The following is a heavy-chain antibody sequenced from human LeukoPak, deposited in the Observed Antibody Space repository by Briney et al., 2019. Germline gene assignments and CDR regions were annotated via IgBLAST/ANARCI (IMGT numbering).Heavy chain of an antibody. D-gene: IGHD3-22*01. Sequence: PGGSLRLSCAASGFTFSSYAMSWVRQAPGKGLEWVSAISGSGGSTYYADSVKGRFTISRDNSKNTLYLQMNSLRAEETAVYYCAKDRHDSSGYYHYWGQGTLVTVSS. CDR3: AKDRHDSSGYYHY. V-gene: IGHV3-23*01. CDR2: ISGSGGST. J-gene: IGHJ4*02. CDR1: GFTFSSYA.